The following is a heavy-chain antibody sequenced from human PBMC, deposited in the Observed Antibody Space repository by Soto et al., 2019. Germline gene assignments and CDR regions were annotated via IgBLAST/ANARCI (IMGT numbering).Heavy chain of an antibody. CDR3: ARVPYAEDTYYHFDY. CDR2: ISFRGRT. Sequence: WTWIRQHPGKGLEWIGYISFRGRTFYNPSLKSRVTMSVDTSSNHFSLRLSSVTAADTAVYYCARVPYAEDTYYHFDYWGQGSLVTVSS. J-gene: IGHJ4*02. V-gene: IGHV4-31*02. D-gene: IGHD1-26*01.